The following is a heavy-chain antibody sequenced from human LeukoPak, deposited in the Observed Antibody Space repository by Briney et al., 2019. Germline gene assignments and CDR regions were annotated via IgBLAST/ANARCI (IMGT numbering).Heavy chain of an antibody. CDR3: KQKTAYDILTGDYYFDY. CDR2: TRNKANSYTT. J-gene: IGHJ4*02. V-gene: IGHV3-72*01. D-gene: IGHD3-9*01. CDR1: GFTFSDHY. Sequence: GCSLRLSCAASGFTFSDHYMDWVRQAPGNCLELVGRTRNKANSYTTEYAASVKGRFTISRDDSKNSLYLQMNSLKTEDTAVFFFKQKTAYDILTGDYYFDYWGQGTLVTVSS.